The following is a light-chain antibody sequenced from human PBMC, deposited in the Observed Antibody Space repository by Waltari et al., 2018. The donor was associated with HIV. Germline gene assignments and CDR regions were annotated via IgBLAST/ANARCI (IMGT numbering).Light chain of an antibody. V-gene: IGKV3-15*01. CDR3: QQYSTWPRT. Sequence: MTQSPATLSVSPGQTVTVFCGASADIGDKLAWYQQNRGRAPRLLVSGASSRATGVPARFSGRGSGTDFNLTIAGLQSNDSAIYFCQQYSTWPRTFGQGTLV. CDR1: ADIGDK. J-gene: IGKJ1*01. CDR2: GAS.